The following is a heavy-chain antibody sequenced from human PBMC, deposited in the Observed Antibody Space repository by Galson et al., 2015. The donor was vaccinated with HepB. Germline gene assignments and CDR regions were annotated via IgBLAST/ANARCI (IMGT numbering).Heavy chain of an antibody. Sequence: PSLVKPTQTLTLTCTFSGFSLSTSGMCVSWIRQPPGKALEWLARIDWDDDKYYSTSLKTRLTISKDTSKNQVVLTMTNMDPVDTATYYCARIPMGTHRWEGGYRDDYYGMDVWGQGTTVTVSS. CDR1: GFSLSTSGMC. D-gene: IGHD5-18*01. J-gene: IGHJ6*02. CDR2: IDWDDDK. CDR3: ARIPMGTHRWEGGYRDDYYGMDV. V-gene: IGHV2-70*11.